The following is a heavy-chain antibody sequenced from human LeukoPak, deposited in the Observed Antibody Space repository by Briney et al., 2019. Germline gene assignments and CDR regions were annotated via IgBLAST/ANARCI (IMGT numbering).Heavy chain of an antibody. D-gene: IGHD3-22*01. CDR1: GFTFSSYS. CDR2: ISRSSSTI. CDR3: ARGLGRNYYDSSGYYHPPIFGY. J-gene: IGHJ4*02. Sequence: GGSLRLSCAASGFTFSSYSMNWVRQAPGKGLEWVSYISRSSSTIYYADSVKGRFTISRDNAKNSLYLQMNSLRAEDTAVYYCARGLGRNYYDSSGYYHPPIFGYWGQGTLVTVSS. V-gene: IGHV3-48*01.